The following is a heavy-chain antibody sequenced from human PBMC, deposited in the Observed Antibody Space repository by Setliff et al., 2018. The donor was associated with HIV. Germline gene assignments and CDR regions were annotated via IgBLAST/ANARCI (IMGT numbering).Heavy chain of an antibody. D-gene: IGHD5-12*01. Sequence: NPSETLSLTCTVSGGSISTYYWNWIRQSPGTGLEWIGDINYRGVTYYNPSLKSRVTFSLDTSKNQFSLTLTSVTAADTAVYYCARDSNPAGSPGYEYARRGAFDLWGPGTPVTVS. J-gene: IGHJ3*01. CDR3: ARDSNPAGSPGYEYARRGAFDL. CDR2: INYRGVT. V-gene: IGHV4-59*01. CDR1: GGSISTYY.